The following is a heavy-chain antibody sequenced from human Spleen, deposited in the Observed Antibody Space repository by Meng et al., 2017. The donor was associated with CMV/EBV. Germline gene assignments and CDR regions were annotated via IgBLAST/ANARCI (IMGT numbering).Heavy chain of an antibody. CDR2: ISWNSYTI. J-gene: IGHJ4*02. D-gene: IGHD3-16*01. CDR3: AKDMGGGSVYFDH. V-gene: IGHV3-9*03. CDR1: GFTFDDYD. Sequence: SLKIPCEVSGFTFDDYDMHWVRQPPGKGLDWVSSISWNSYTIGYADSVKGRFTIYRDNARNFLYLQMNSLRAEDMALYYCAKDMGGGSVYFDHWGQGTVVTVSS.